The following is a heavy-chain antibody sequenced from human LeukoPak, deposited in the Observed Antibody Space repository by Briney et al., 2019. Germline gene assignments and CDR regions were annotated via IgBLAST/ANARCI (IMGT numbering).Heavy chain of an antibody. D-gene: IGHD2-15*01. CDR1: GYSFTSYW. CDR2: IYPGDSDT. V-gene: IGHV5-51*01. Sequence: GESLKISCQGSGYSFTSYWIGWVRQLPGKGLEWMGIIYPGDSDTRYSPSFQGQVTISADKSISTAYLQWSSLKASDTAMYYCARRLGYCSGGSCYYYYMDVWGKGTTVTVSS. CDR3: ARRLGYCSGGSCYYYYMDV. J-gene: IGHJ6*03.